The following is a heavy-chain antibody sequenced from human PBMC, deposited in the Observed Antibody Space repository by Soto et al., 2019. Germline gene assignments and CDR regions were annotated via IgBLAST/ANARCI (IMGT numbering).Heavy chain of an antibody. CDR2: IYHSGST. CDR3: ASTRTSPNPNAFDI. V-gene: IGHV4-34*01. J-gene: IGHJ3*02. Sequence: SETLSLTYAVYGGSFSGYYWSWIRQPPGKGLEWIGEIYHSGSTNYNPSLKSRVTISVDKSKNQFSLKLSSVTAADTAVYYCASTRTSPNPNAFDIWGQGTVVTVSS. CDR1: GGSFSGYY.